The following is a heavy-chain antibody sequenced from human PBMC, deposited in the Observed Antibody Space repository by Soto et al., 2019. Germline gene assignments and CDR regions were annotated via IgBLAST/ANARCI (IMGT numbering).Heavy chain of an antibody. V-gene: IGHV4-34*02. J-gene: IGHJ6*02. CDR2: IDHSGSP. CDR3: ARVRKKRHFYNYGLDV. CDR1: GGSFSAYY. Sequence: QVQLQQWGAGLLKPSDTLSLACAVYGGSFSAYYWSWIRQAPGKGLEFIGEIDHSGSPRYNPSFQIRVTMSVDTSKNQISLTLNSVTAADTAVYYCARVRKKRHFYNYGLDVWGQGTAVTVSS.